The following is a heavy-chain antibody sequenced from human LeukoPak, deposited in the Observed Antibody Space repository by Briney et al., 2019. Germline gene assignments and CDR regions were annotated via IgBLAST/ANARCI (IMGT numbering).Heavy chain of an antibody. D-gene: IGHD6-19*01. Sequence: SGTLSLTCAVYGGSFSGYYWSWIRQPPGKGLEWIGEINHSGSTNYNPSLKSRVTISVDTSKNQFSLKLSSVTAADTAVYYCARGQQWLVYYFDYWGQGTLVTVSS. CDR1: GGSFSGYY. V-gene: IGHV4-34*01. CDR3: ARGQQWLVYYFDY. J-gene: IGHJ4*02. CDR2: INHSGST.